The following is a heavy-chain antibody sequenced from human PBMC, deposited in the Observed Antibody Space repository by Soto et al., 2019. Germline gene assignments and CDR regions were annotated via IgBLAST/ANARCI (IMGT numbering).Heavy chain of an antibody. V-gene: IGHV3-7*01. CDR1: GGSISSYY. D-gene: IGHD5-18*01. Sequence: PSETLSLTCTVSGGSISSYYWSWVRQAPGKGLEWVANIKQDGSEKYYVDSVKGRFTISRDNAKNSLYLQMNSLRAEDTAVYYCARDSRYSYGLHWGAPWGQGTLVTVS. J-gene: IGHJ5*02. CDR2: IKQDGSEK. CDR3: ARDSRYSYGLHWGAP.